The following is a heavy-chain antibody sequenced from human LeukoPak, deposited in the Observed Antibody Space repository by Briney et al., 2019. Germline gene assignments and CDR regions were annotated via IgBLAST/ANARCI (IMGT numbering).Heavy chain of an antibody. D-gene: IGHD4-23*01. CDR1: GDSVSSNSAA. CDR2: TYYRSKWYT. J-gene: IGHJ6*02. V-gene: IGHV6-1*01. CDR3: RRADYGGNYYYYGMDV. Sequence: SQTLSLTCAISGDSVSSNSAAWNWIRQSPSRGLEWLGRTYYRSKWYTDYATSVKSRITIRSDTSKNQFSLQLNSVTPEDTAVYYCRRADYGGNYYYYGMDVWGQGTTVTVSS.